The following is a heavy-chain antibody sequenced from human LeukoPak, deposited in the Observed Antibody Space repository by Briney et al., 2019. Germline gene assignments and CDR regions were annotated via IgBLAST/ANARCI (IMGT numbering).Heavy chain of an antibody. V-gene: IGHV3-74*01. CDR1: GFTFSSSA. D-gene: IGHD3-22*01. CDR2: VNSDGSST. CDR3: ARASDSSGYYDY. J-gene: IGHJ4*02. Sequence: GGSLRLSCAASGFTFSSSAMSWVRQVPGKGLVWVSRVNSDGSSTSYADSVKGRFTISRDNAKNTLYLQMNSLRAEDTAVYYCARASDSSGYYDYWGQGTLVTVTS.